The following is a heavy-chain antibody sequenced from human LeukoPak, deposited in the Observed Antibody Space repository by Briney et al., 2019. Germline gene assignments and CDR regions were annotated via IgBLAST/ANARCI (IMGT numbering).Heavy chain of an antibody. CDR3: ARVTCSGGSCCSPFWFDP. J-gene: IGHJ5*02. D-gene: IGHD2-15*01. CDR2: INHSGST. Sequence: SETLSLTCTVSGGSISSGSYYWSWIRQPPGKGLEWIVEINHSGSTNYNPSLKRRFTISVDTSKNQFSLKLSSVPAANTAVYYCARVTCSGGSCCSPFWFDPWGQGTLVTVSS. CDR1: GGSISSGSYY. V-gene: IGHV4-39*07.